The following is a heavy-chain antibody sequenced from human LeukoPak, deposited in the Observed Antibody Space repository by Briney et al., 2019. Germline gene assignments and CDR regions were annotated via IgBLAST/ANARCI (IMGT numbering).Heavy chain of an antibody. D-gene: IGHD3-3*01. CDR3: ARRLRPTRGRFDP. Sequence: SETLSLTCTVSGGSISSYYWSWIRQPPGKGLEWIGYIYYSGSTNYNPSLKSRVTISVDTSKNQFSLKLSSVTAADTAVYYCARRLRPTRGRFDPWGKGTLVTVSS. CDR2: IYYSGST. J-gene: IGHJ5*02. CDR1: GGSISSYY. V-gene: IGHV4-59*08.